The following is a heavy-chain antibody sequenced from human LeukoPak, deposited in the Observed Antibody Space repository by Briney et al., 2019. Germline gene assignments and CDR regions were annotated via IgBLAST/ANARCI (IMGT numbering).Heavy chain of an antibody. J-gene: IGHJ3*02. Sequence: GASVKVSCKASGYTFTKYGISWVRQAPGQGLEWLGWISAYNGKTNYAQKLQGRVTMTTDTSTSTAYMELRSLRSDDTAVYYCARVHSGVISVVLRDDDAFDMWGQGTMVTVSS. CDR3: ARVHSGVISVVLRDDDAFDM. CDR2: ISAYNGKT. CDR1: GYTFTKYG. D-gene: IGHD3-10*01. V-gene: IGHV1-18*01.